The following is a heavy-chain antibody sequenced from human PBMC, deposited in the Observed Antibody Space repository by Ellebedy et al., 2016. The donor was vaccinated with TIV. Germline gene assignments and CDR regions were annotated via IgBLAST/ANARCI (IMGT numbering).Heavy chain of an antibody. J-gene: IGHJ4*02. CDR2: ISAYNGRT. CDR1: GYTFSSYG. D-gene: IGHD2-15*01. Sequence: ASVKVSCKASGYTFSSYGISWVRLAPGQGLEWMGWISAYNGRTNYAQKLQGRLTMTTAASSRTAYMELRSLRSDDSAVYYCARDRPYVGLGAIFDYWGQGTLVTVSS. CDR3: ARDRPYVGLGAIFDY. V-gene: IGHV1-18*01.